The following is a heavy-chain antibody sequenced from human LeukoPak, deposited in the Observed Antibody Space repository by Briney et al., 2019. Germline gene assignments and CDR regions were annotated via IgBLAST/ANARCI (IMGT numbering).Heavy chain of an antibody. CDR3: ARGGQGYDLNWFDP. CDR2: ISYDGSNQ. D-gene: IGHD3-3*01. V-gene: IGHV3-30-3*01. CDR1: GFTFSSNT. Sequence: GRSLRLFCAASGFTFSSNTIHWGGQAPGGGQEWAKIISYDGSNQYNANSVKGRFTISRDNSRDTLYLQMTSLRAEDTAVYYCARGGQGYDLNWFDPWGQGTLVTVSS. J-gene: IGHJ5*02.